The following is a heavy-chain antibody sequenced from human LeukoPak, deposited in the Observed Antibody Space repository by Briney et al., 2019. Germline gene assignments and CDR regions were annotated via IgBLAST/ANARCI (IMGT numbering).Heavy chain of an antibody. CDR1: GGTFSSYA. CDR3: ASGPGIRFDP. V-gene: IGHV1-46*01. Sequence: ASVKVSCKASGGTFSSYAISWVRQAPGQGLEWMGIINPSGGSTSYAQKFQGRVTMTRDTSTSTVYMELSSLRSEDTAVYYCASGPGIRFDPWGQGTLVTVSS. CDR2: INPSGGST. J-gene: IGHJ5*02. D-gene: IGHD1-14*01.